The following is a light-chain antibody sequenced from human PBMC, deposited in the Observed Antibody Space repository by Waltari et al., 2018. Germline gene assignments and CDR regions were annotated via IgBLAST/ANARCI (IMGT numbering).Light chain of an antibody. Sequence: EIVLTQSPATLSLSPGERATLSCRASQSYSSYSAWYQQKPGQAPRLLIYDTSNRATGIPARFSGSGSGTDFTLTISSLEPEDLAVYYCQQRSNWPPTFGQGTKVEI. J-gene: IGKJ1*01. CDR2: DTS. CDR1: QSYSSY. CDR3: QQRSNWPPT. V-gene: IGKV3-11*01.